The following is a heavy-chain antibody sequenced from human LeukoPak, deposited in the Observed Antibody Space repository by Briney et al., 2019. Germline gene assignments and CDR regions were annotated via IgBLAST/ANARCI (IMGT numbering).Heavy chain of an antibody. D-gene: IGHD5-24*01. Sequence: SETLSLTCTVSGGSISSSSYYWGWIRQPPGKGLEWIGSIHYSGSTYYNPSLKSRVTISVDTSKNQFSLKLSSVTAADTAVYYCARRRRDGYNYGFDYWGQGTLVTVSS. J-gene: IGHJ4*02. CDR1: GGSISSSSYY. CDR3: ARRRRDGYNYGFDY. CDR2: IHYSGST. V-gene: IGHV4-39*01.